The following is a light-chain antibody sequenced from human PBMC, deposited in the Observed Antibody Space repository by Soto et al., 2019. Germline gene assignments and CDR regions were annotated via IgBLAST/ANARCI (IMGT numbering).Light chain of an antibody. J-gene: IGKJ5*01. CDR3: QQHGQWPIT. CDR1: QTISSW. Sequence: DIQMTQSPSTLSGSVGDTVTITCRASQTISSWLAWYQQKPGKAPKLLIYKASTLKSGVPSRFSGSGSGTEFTLTISSLQPEDFATYYCQQHGQWPITFGQGTRLEIK. CDR2: KAS. V-gene: IGKV1-5*03.